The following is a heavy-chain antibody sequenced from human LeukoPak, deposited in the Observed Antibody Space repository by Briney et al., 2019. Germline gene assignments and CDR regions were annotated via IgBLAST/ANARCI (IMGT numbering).Heavy chain of an antibody. V-gene: IGHV3-23*01. Sequence: QSGGSLRLSCAASGFTFSSYAMTWVRQAPGKGLEWVSAISDSGGSTYYADSAKGRFTISRDNSKNTLYLQMNSLRAEDTAVYYCAKARERGYCGGGSCVVHYWGQGTLVTVSS. CDR1: GFTFSSYA. D-gene: IGHD2-15*01. CDR2: ISDSGGST. CDR3: AKARERGYCGGGSCVVHY. J-gene: IGHJ4*02.